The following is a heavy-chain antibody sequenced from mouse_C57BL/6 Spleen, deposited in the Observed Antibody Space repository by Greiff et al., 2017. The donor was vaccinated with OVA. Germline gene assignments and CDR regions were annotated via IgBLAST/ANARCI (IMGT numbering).Heavy chain of an antibody. J-gene: IGHJ1*03. CDR1: GFNIKDYY. Sequence: VHVKQSGAELVKPGASVKLSCTASGFNIKDYYMHWVKQRTEQGLEWIGRIDPEDGETTYAPKFQGKATITADTSSNTAYLQLSSLTSEDTAVYYCATVRYSSYWYFDVWGTGTTVTVSS. CDR3: ATVRYSSYWYFDV. V-gene: IGHV14-2*01. CDR2: IDPEDGET. D-gene: IGHD1-1*01.